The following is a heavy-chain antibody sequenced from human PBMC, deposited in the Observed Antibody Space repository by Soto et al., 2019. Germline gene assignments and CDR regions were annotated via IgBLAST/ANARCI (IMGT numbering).Heavy chain of an antibody. Sequence: EVQLVESGGGLVQPGRSLRLSCAASGFTFDDYAMHWVRQAPGKGLEWVSGISWNSGSIGYADSVKGRFTISRDNAKNPLYLQMNSLGAEDTAFYFCAKDLYSVYDFDYYYYGMDVWGQGTTVTVSS. CDR2: ISWNSGSI. V-gene: IGHV3-9*01. J-gene: IGHJ6*02. D-gene: IGHD5-12*01. CDR1: GFTFDDYA. CDR3: AKDLYSVYDFDYYYYGMDV.